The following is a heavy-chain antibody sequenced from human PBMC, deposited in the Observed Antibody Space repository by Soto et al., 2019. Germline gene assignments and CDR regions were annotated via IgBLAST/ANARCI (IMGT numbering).Heavy chain of an antibody. CDR2: IYYSGST. CDR1: GGSISSYY. D-gene: IGHD3-10*01. CDR3: ARVGLLWFGENDAYDI. V-gene: IGHV4-59*01. Sequence: PSETLSLTCTVSGGSISSYYWSWIRQPPGKGLEWIGYIYYSGSTNYNPSLKSRVTISVDTSKNQFFLKLSSVTAADTAVYYCARVGLLWFGENDAYDIWGQGTMVTDSS. J-gene: IGHJ3*02.